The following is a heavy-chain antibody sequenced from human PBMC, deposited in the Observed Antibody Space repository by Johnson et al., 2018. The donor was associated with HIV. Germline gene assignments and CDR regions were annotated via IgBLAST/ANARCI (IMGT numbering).Heavy chain of an antibody. CDR3: TRTDDTYNYESGGYVDAFDI. J-gene: IGHJ3*02. CDR1: GVTFSNAW. D-gene: IGHD3-22*01. Sequence: VQLVESGGGLIKPGGSLRLSCAASGVTFSNAWMSWVRQAPGKGLEWVSAISGSGGSTYYADSVKGRFTISRDNSKNTLYLQMNSLRAEDTAVYYCTRTDDTYNYESGGYVDAFDIWGQGTMVTVSS. V-gene: IGHV3-23*04. CDR2: ISGSGGST.